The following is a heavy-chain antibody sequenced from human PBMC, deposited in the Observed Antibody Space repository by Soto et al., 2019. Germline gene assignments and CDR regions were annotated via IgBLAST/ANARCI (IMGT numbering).Heavy chain of an antibody. CDR1: GGTFSSYA. CDR3: ARGRQQLVSGGNWFDP. Sequence: SVKVSCKASGGTFSSYAISWVRRAPGQGLEWMGGIIPIFGTANYAQKFQGRVTITADESTSTAYMELSSLRSEDTAVYYCARGRQQLVSGGNWFDPWGQGTLVTVSS. J-gene: IGHJ5*02. CDR2: IIPIFGTA. D-gene: IGHD6-13*01. V-gene: IGHV1-69*13.